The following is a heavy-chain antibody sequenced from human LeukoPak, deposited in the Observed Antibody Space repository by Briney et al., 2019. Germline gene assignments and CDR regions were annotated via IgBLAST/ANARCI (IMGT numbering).Heavy chain of an antibody. Sequence: PETLSLTCAVYGGSFSGYYWSWIRQPPGKGLEWIGEINHSGSTNYNPSLKSRVTISVDTSKNQFSLKLSSVTAADTAVYYCARGLYYDSSGSPSFDYWGQGTLVTVSS. D-gene: IGHD3-22*01. J-gene: IGHJ4*02. CDR2: INHSGST. V-gene: IGHV4-34*01. CDR3: ARGLYYDSSGSPSFDY. CDR1: GGSFSGYY.